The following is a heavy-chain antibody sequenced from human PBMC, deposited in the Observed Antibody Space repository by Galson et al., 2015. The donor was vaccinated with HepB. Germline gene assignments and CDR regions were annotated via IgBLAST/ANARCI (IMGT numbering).Heavy chain of an antibody. CDR3: ARSLRYQYSSSWYVSLGY. D-gene: IGHD6-13*01. V-gene: IGHV7-4-1*02. CDR1: GYTFTSYA. Sequence: SVKVSCKASGYTFTSYAMNWVRQAPGQGLEWMGWINTNTGNPTYAQGFTGRFVFSLDTSVSTAYLQISSLKAEDTAVYYCARSLRYQYSSSWYVSLGYWGQGTLVTVSS. J-gene: IGHJ4*02. CDR2: INTNTGNP.